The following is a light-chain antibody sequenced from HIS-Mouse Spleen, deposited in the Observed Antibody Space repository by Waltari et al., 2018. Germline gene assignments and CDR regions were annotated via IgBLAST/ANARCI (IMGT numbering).Light chain of an antibody. CDR2: DAS. V-gene: IGKV1-33*01. CDR1: QDISNY. Sequence: DIQMTQSPSSLSASVGDRVPITCQASQDISNYLNWYQQKPGKDPKLLIYDASNLETGVPSRFSGSGSGTDFTVTISSRQPEDIATYYCQQYDNLHRLTFGPGTKVDIK. CDR3: QQYDNLHRLT. J-gene: IGKJ3*01.